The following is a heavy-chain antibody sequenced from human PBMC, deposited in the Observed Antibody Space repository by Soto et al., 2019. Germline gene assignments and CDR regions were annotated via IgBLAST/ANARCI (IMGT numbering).Heavy chain of an antibody. CDR1: GYTFTSYD. CDR2: ISGHNGDT. D-gene: IGHD3-10*01. CDR3: ARSGSMPYYYYGMDV. Sequence: ASVKVSCKASGYTFTSYDINWVRQAPGQGLEWMGWISGHNGDTKYVQKFQGRVSMTTDTSTSTASMELRSLRSDDTAVYYCARSGSMPYYYYGMDVWGQGTTVTVSS. J-gene: IGHJ6*02. V-gene: IGHV1-18*01.